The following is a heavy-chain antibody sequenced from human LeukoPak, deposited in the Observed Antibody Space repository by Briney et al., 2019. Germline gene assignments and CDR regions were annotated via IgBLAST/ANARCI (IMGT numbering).Heavy chain of an antibody. CDR2: IYNSGST. CDR1: GGSISSYY. D-gene: IGHD3-9*01. CDR3: ARWAYDFLTGYYTFDY. V-gene: IGHV4-59*01. J-gene: IGHJ4*02. Sequence: SGTLSLTCTVSGGSISSYYWSWIRQPPGKGLEWIGYIYNSGSTNYNPSLKSRVTISVDTSKNQFSLKLGSVTAADTAVYYCARWAYDFLTGYYTFDYWGQGTLVTVSS.